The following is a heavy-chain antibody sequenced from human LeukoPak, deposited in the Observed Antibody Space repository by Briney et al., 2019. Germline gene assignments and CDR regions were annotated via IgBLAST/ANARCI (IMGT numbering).Heavy chain of an antibody. CDR3: ARDTNYYGSGSYGVYDAFDI. CDR2: ISGSGGST. D-gene: IGHD3-10*01. CDR1: GFTFSNYA. Sequence: PGGSLRLSCAAAGFTFSNYAMTWVRQAPGKGLEWVSSISGSGGSTYYADSVKGRFTISRDNSKNTLYLQMNSLRAEDTAVYYCARDTNYYGSGSYGVYDAFDIWGQGTMVTVSS. J-gene: IGHJ3*02. V-gene: IGHV3-23*01.